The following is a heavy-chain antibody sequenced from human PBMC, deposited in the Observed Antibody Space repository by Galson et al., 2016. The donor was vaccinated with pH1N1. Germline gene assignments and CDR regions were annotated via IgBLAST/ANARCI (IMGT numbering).Heavy chain of an antibody. CDR3: TREGLRGYFPD. Sequence: SLRLSCAASGFNFDTFPLHWVRQAPGKGLEWVAVISSDGRETHYAESVKGRFTTSRDSSKNTLYFQLSGLRPEDTATYYCTREGLRGYFPDWGQGTLVTVSS. J-gene: IGHJ4*02. V-gene: IGHV3-30*04. D-gene: IGHD5-18*01. CDR2: ISSDGRET. CDR1: GFNFDTFP.